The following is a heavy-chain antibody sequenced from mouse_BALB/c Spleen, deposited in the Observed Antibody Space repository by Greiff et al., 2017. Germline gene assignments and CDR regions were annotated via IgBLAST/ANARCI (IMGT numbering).Heavy chain of an antibody. D-gene: IGHD3-2*01. CDR2: IYPSDSYT. CDR3: TTETARALAY. Sequence: VQLQQPGAELVRPGASVKLSCKASGYTFTSYWINWVKQRPGQGLEWIGNIYPSDSYTNYNQKFKDKATLTVDKSSSTAYMQLSSPTSEDSAVYYCTTETARALAYWGQGTLVTVSA. V-gene: IGHV1-69*02. J-gene: IGHJ3*01. CDR1: GYTFTSYW.